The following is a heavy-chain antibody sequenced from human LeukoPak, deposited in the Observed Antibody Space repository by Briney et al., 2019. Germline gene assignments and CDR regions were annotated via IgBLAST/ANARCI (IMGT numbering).Heavy chain of an antibody. Sequence: SETLSLTCTVSGGSISSGGYYWSRIRQHPGKGLGWIGYIYYSGSTYYNPSLKSRVTISVDTSKNQFSLKLSSVTAADTAVYYCARVAGLWFGEFYFDYWGQGTLVTVSS. CDR1: GGSISSGGYY. D-gene: IGHD3-10*01. V-gene: IGHV4-31*03. CDR3: ARVAGLWFGEFYFDY. J-gene: IGHJ4*02. CDR2: IYYSGST.